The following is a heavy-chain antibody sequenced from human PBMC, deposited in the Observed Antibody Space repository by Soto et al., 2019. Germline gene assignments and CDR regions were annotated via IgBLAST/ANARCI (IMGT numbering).Heavy chain of an antibody. Sequence: EVQLLESGGGLAQPGGSLRLSCAGSGVTFATYAMTWVRQSPERGLEWVSSVTANGHVTRYADSVRGRLTVSRDNFKNTLYLQMSSLRVEDTAVYFGSKNPNGDFVGAFDSWGQGTLVTVSS. J-gene: IGHJ3*01. CDR2: VTANGHVT. CDR1: GVTFATYA. V-gene: IGHV3-23*01. CDR3: SKNPNGDFVGAFDS. D-gene: IGHD2-21*02.